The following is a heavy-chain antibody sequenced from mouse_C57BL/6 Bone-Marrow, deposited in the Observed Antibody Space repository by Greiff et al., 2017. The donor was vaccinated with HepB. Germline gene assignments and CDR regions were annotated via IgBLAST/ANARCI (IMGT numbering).Heavy chain of an antibody. CDR1: GYTFTSYG. CDR3: ARERVGPDWYFDV. Sequence: QVQLQQSGAELARPGASVKLSCKASGYTFTSYGISWVKQRTGQGLEWIGEIYPRSGNTYYNEKFKGKATLTADKSSSTAYMELRSLTSEDSAVYFCARERVGPDWYFDVWGTGTTVTVSS. V-gene: IGHV1-81*01. D-gene: IGHD1-1*02. J-gene: IGHJ1*03. CDR2: IYPRSGNT.